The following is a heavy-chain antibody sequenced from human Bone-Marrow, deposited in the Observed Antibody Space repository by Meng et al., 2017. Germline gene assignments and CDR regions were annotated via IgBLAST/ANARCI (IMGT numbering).Heavy chain of an antibody. J-gene: IGHJ4*02. Sequence: GESLKISCAASGFTFSSYAMHWVRQAPGKGLEWVAVISYDGSNKYYADSVKGRFTISRDNSKNTLYLQMNSLRAEDTAVYYCARDTYDFWSGYFDYWGQGTLVTSPQ. CDR3: ARDTYDFWSGYFDY. V-gene: IGHV3-30*01. D-gene: IGHD3-3*01. CDR1: GFTFSSYA. CDR2: ISYDGSNK.